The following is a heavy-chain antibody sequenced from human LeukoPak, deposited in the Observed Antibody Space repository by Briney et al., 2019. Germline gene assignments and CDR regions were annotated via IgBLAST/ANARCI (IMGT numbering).Heavy chain of an antibody. Sequence: SETLSLTCAVYGGSFSGYYWSWIRQPPGKGLEWIGEINDSGTTNYNPSLKSRVTISVDTSKNQFFLKLISVTAADTAVYYCARELYGVVYFDYWGQGTLVTVSS. CDR3: ARELYGVVYFDY. J-gene: IGHJ4*02. CDR2: INDSGTT. CDR1: GGSFSGYY. V-gene: IGHV4-34*01. D-gene: IGHD3-3*01.